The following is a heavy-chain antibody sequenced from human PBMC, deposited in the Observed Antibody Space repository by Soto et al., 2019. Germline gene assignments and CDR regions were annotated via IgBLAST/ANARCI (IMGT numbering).Heavy chain of an antibody. CDR1: GGTFSSYA. CDR3: ARANTIVVALPRLKFDL. J-gene: IGHJ2*01. D-gene: IGHD3-22*01. V-gene: IGHV1-69*13. CDR2: IIPIFGTA. Sequence: SVKVSCKASGGTFSSYAISWVRQAPGQGLEWMGGIIPIFGTANYAQKFQGRVTITADESTSTAYMELSSLRSEDTAVYYCARANTIVVALPRLKFDLWGRGTLVTVSS.